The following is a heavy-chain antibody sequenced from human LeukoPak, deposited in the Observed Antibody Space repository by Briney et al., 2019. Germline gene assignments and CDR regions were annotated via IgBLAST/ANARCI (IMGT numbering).Heavy chain of an antibody. CDR1: GGSISSSSYY. J-gene: IGHJ3*02. Sequence: SSETLSLTCTVSGGSISSSSYYWGWIRQPPGKGLEWTGSIYYSGSTYYNPSLKSRVTISVDTSKNQFSLKLSSVTAADTAVYYCARWVRTMVRGVIYAFDIWGQGTMVTVSS. CDR2: IYYSGST. V-gene: IGHV4-39*01. D-gene: IGHD3-10*01. CDR3: ARWVRTMVRGVIYAFDI.